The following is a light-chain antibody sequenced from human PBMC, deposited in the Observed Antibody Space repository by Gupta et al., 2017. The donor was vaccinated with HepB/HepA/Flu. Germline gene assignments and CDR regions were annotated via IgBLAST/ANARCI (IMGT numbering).Light chain of an antibody. Sequence: IVLTQSPATLSLSPGESATHSCTSSQSLSGHLACYQVKPGQSPRLLIYAASTRSTGVPARISGSRSGTEFTLTISSLQSHEYAVYYWQQYHTWSGTFGQGTTVEIK. V-gene: IGKV3-15*01. CDR3: QQYHTWSGT. J-gene: IGKJ1*01. CDR1: QSLSGH. CDR2: AAS.